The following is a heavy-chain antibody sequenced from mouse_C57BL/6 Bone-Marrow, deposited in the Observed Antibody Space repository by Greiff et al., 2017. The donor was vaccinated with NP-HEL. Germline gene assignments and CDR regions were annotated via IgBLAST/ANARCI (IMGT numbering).Heavy chain of an antibody. V-gene: IGHV1-53*01. CDR1: GYTFTSYW. CDR3: ARRKYYGSRAMDY. Sequence: QVQLQQSGTELVKPGASVKLSCKASGYTFTSYWMHWVKQRPGQGLEWIGNINPSNGGTNYNEKFKSKATLPVDKSSSAAYMQFSSLTSEDSAVYYCARRKYYGSRAMDYWGQGTSVTVSS. J-gene: IGHJ4*01. CDR2: INPSNGGT. D-gene: IGHD1-1*01.